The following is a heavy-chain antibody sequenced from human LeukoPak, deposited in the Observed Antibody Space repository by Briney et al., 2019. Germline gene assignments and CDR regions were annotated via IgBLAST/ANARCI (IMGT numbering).Heavy chain of an antibody. CDR3: ARYSYGRFRSVDY. Sequence: GGSLRLSCAASGFTFSSYWMSWVRQAPGKGLEGVANIKQDGSEKYYVDSVKGRFTISRDNAKNSLYLQMNSLRAEDTAVYCCARYSYGRFRSVDYWGQGTLVTVSS. CDR2: IKQDGSEK. CDR1: GFTFSSYW. D-gene: IGHD5-18*01. V-gene: IGHV3-7*01. J-gene: IGHJ4*02.